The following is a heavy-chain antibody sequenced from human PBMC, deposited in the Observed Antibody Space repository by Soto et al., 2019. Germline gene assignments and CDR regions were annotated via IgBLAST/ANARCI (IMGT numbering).Heavy chain of an antibody. Sequence: PGGSLRLSCATSGFTFSNYWIHWVRQAPGEGLVWVSRINPDATTISYADSVKGRFTVSRDNAKNTLYLQMNSLRAEDTAVYYCATAGSYRFDHWGQGTLVTVSS. CDR3: ATAGSYRFDH. CDR1: GFTFSNYW. V-gene: IGHV3-74*01. CDR2: INPDATTI. D-gene: IGHD3-10*01. J-gene: IGHJ4*02.